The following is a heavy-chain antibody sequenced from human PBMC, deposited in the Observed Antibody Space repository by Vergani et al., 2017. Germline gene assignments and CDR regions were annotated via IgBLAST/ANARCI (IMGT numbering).Heavy chain of an antibody. D-gene: IGHD5-18*01. CDR1: GGSISSGGYY. CDR2: IYYSGTT. J-gene: IGHJ6*02. V-gene: IGHV4-31*03. Sequence: QVQLQESGPGLVKPSQTLSLTCTVSGGSISSGGYYWSWIRQHPGKGLEWIGSIYYSGTTSYNPSLTTRVTISVDPSKNQFSLKLSSLTAADPAVYYCARAGYSYGFCGMDVWGQGTTVTVSS. CDR3: ARAGYSYGFCGMDV.